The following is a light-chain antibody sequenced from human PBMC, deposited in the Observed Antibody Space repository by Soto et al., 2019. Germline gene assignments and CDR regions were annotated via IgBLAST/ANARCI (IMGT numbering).Light chain of an antibody. CDR2: EGS. Sequence: TRAASGSGAPGQAIPIACTETSSDGGSYNLVSWYQQHPGKAPKLMIYEGSKRPSGVSNRFSGSKSGNTASLTISGLQAEDEADYYCCSYAGSSTPYVFGSGTKLTVL. J-gene: IGLJ1*01. V-gene: IGLV2-23*01. CDR1: SSDGGSYNL. CDR3: CSYAGSSTPYV.